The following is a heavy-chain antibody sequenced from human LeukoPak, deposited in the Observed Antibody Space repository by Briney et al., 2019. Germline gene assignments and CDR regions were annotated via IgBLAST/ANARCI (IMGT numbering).Heavy chain of an antibody. D-gene: IGHD3-9*01. CDR1: GDSISTINYY. CDR3: ARNLPTLFGHFDL. J-gene: IGHJ2*01. V-gene: IGHV4-61*02. Sequence: PSETLSLTCTVSGDSISTINYYWSWIRQPAGKGLEWIGRIYSTGSTNYNPSRKIRSSISVDPSKNQFSLKMSSVTAADTAVYYCARNLPTLFGHFDLWGRGTLVTVSS. CDR2: IYSTGST.